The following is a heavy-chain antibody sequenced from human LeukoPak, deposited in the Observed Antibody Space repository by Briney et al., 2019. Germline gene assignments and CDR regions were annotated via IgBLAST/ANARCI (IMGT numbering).Heavy chain of an antibody. CDR2: INHSGST. J-gene: IGHJ4*02. V-gene: IGHV4-34*01. CDR3: ARARIAARRFDY. D-gene: IGHD6-6*01. Sequence: SETLSLTCAVYGGSFSGYYWSWIRQPPGKGLEWIGEINHSGSTNYNPSLKSRVTISVDTSKNQFSLKLSSVTAADTAVYYCARARIAARRFDYWGQGTLATVSS. CDR1: GGSFSGYY.